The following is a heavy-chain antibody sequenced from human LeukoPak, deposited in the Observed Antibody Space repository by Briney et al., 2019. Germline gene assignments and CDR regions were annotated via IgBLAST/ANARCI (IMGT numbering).Heavy chain of an antibody. CDR1: GFTFSSYA. Sequence: GGSLRLSCAASGFTFSSYAMHWVRQAPGKGLEWVAVISYDGSNKYYADSVKGRFTISRDNSKNTLYLQMNSLRAEDTAVYYCARALTTPTEGGYRGQGTLVTVSS. J-gene: IGHJ4*02. D-gene: IGHD1-14*01. CDR3: ARALTTPTEGGY. CDR2: ISYDGSNK. V-gene: IGHV3-30-3*01.